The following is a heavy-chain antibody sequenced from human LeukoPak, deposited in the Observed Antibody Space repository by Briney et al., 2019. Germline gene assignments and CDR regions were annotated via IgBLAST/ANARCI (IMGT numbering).Heavy chain of an antibody. J-gene: IGHJ4*02. CDR2: ISSSSSYI. Sequence: GGSLRLSCAASGFTFSTYTMNWVRQAPGKGLEWVSSISSSSSYIYYADSMKGRFSISRDNAKNSLYLQMNSLRAEDTAVYYCARDNYGSGSYYQSDYWGQGTLVTVSS. D-gene: IGHD3-10*01. CDR1: GFTFSTYT. CDR3: ARDNYGSGSYYQSDY. V-gene: IGHV3-21*01.